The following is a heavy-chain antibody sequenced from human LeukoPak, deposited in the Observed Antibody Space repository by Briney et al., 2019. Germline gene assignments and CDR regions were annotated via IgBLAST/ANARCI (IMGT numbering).Heavy chain of an antibody. CDR2: IYHSGST. J-gene: IGHJ3*02. CDR3: ARGRRGWLQLRAAFDI. CDR1: GGSISSGGYS. V-gene: IGHV4-30-2*01. D-gene: IGHD5-24*01. Sequence: SETLSLTCAVSGGSISSGGYSWSWIRQPPGKGLEWIGYIYHSGSTNYNPSLKSRVTISVDTSKNQFSLKLSSVTAADTAVYYCARGRRGWLQLRAAFDIWGQGTMVTVSS.